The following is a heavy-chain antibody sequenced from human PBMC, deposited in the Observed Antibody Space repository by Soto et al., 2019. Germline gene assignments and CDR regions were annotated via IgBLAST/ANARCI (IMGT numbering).Heavy chain of an antibody. D-gene: IGHD5-12*01. CDR2: ISPDNGNT. CDR3: ARALGYSGYAGMDV. CDR1: GYTFTIYG. Sequence: QVQLVQSGGEVKKPGASVKVSCKASGYTFTIYGINWVRQAPGQGLEWMGWISPDNGNTNYAQKLQGRVTMTTDTSTSTAYMELRILRSDDTAVSYCARALGYSGYAGMDVWGQGTTVTVSS. V-gene: IGHV1-18*01. J-gene: IGHJ6*02.